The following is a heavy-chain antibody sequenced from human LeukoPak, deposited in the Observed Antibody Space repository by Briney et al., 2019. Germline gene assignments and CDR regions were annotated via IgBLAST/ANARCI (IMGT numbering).Heavy chain of an antibody. CDR3: ARDEPRIAAAGNLN. V-gene: IGHV1-69*13. J-gene: IGHJ4*02. CDR2: IIPIFGTA. D-gene: IGHD6-13*01. CDR1: GGTFSSYA. Sequence: GASVKVSCKASGGTFSSYAISWVRQAPGQGLEWMGGIIPIFGTANYAQRFQGRVTITADESTSTAYMELSSLRSEDTAVYYCARDEPRIAAAGNLNWGQGTLVTVSP.